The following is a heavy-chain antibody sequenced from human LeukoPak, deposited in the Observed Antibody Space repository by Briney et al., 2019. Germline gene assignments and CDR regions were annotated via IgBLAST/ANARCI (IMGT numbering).Heavy chain of an antibody. CDR3: ARALVDGYRDF. CDR2: LFSGSDT. V-gene: IGHV3-66*01. Sequence: GGSLRLSCTAYGFTVRSKYMSWLRQAPGKGLEWISVLFSGSDTYYADSGKGRFTISRDDSKNTLWLQMNNLRAEDTAVYYCARALVDGYRDFWGQGTLVTVSS. D-gene: IGHD5-24*01. CDR1: GFTVRSKY. J-gene: IGHJ4*02.